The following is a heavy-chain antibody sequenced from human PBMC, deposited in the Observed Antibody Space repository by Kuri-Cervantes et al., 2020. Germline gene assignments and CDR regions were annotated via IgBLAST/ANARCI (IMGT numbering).Heavy chain of an antibody. CDR2: IYYSGST. CDR3: ARGGSSSTSWGWFDP. V-gene: IGHV4-30-4*08. CDR1: GGSFSGYY. D-gene: IGHD2-2*01. Sequence: SCAVYGGSFSGYYWSWIRQPPGKGLEWIGYIYYSGSTYYNPSLKSRVTISVDTSKNQFSLKLSSVTAADTAVYYCARGGSSSTSWGWFDPWGQGTLVTVSS. J-gene: IGHJ5*02.